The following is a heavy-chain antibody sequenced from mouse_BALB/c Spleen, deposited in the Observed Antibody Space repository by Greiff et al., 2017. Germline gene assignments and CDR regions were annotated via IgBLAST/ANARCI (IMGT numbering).Heavy chain of an antibody. Sequence: VQLQQSGPGLVQPSQSLSITCTVSGFSLTSYGVHWVRQSPGKGLEWLGVIWSGGSTDYNAAFISRLSISKDNSKSQVFFKMNSLQADDTAIYYCAREEGSTDYYFDYWGQGTTLTVSS. V-gene: IGHV2-4-1*01. CDR2: IWSGGST. D-gene: IGHD1-1*01. CDR1: GFSLTSYG. CDR3: AREEGSTDYYFDY. J-gene: IGHJ2*01.